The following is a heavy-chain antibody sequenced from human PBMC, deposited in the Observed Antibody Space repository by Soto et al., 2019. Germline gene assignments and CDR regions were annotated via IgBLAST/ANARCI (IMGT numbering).Heavy chain of an antibody. V-gene: IGHV3-15*01. J-gene: IGHJ6*02. CDR2: IKSMTDGGTT. CDR3: TTVTLSSHSYYGMDV. D-gene: IGHD2-21*02. Sequence: PXGSLRLTCTASGFRFSEACMSWVRQAPGKGLDWVGRIKSMTDGGTTDHAAPVKGRFAISRDDLKNTLYLQMNTLKTEDTAVYYCTTVTLSSHSYYGMDVWGQGTTVTVSS. CDR1: GFRFSEAC.